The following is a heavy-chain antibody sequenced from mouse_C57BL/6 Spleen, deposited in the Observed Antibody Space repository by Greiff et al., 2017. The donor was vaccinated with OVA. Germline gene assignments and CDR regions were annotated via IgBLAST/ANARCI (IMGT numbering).Heavy chain of an antibody. V-gene: IGHV6-3*01. J-gene: IGHJ2*01. CDR2: IRLKSDNYAT. CDR1: GFTFSNYW. CDR3: TGDTTVVEDY. Sequence: EVKLVESGGGLVQPGGSMKLSCVASGFTFSNYWMNWVRQSPEKGLEWVAQIRLKSDNYATHYAESVKGRFTISRDDSKSSVYLQMNNLRAEDTGIYYCTGDTTVVEDYWGQGTTLTVSS. D-gene: IGHD1-1*01.